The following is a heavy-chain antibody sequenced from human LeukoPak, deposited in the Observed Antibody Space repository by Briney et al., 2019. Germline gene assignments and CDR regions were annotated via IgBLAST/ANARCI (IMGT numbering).Heavy chain of an antibody. CDR3: ARGHDNTGYNYFDY. CDR1: GYTFTDYY. CDR2: INPNSGGT. Sequence: GASVKVSCKASGYTFTDYYIHWVRHAPGQGLERMGWINPNSGGTNYAQKFQGRVTMTRDTSIATTYMDLSSLISDDTAVYYCARGHDNTGYNYFDYWGQGTLVTVSS. D-gene: IGHD3-9*01. J-gene: IGHJ4*02. V-gene: IGHV1-2*02.